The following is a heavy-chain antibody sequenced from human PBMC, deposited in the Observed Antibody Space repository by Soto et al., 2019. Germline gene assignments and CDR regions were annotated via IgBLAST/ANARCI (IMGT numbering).Heavy chain of an antibody. D-gene: IGHD2-21*02. J-gene: IGHJ3*01. Sequence: EVKLLESGGGLVQPGGSLRRSCAASGFTFGTYGINGVGKAPGKGLEGVSAISGGGGSTYYADSVKGRFTISRDPSKNTVFLEMNSLTAEDTAVYYCAKGLRVVVTVISPDDAFNAWGQGTLVAVSS. CDR3: AKGLRVVVTVISPDDAFNA. CDR1: GFTFGTYG. V-gene: IGHV3-23*01. CDR2: ISGGGGST.